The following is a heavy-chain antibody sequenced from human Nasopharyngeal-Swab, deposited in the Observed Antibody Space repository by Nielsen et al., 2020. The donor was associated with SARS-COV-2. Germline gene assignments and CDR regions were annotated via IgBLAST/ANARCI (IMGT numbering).Heavy chain of an antibody. J-gene: IGHJ5*02. CDR2: INHSGGT. D-gene: IGHD6-13*01. Sequence: SETLSLTCAVYGGPLSGYYWSWIRQPPGKGLEWIGEINHSGGTNYNPSLKSRVTISVDTSKIQFSLRLSSVTAADTAVYYCARLGRSEAAAGSYNWFDPWGQGTLVTVSS. V-gene: IGHV4-34*01. CDR3: ARLGRSEAAAGSYNWFDP. CDR1: GGPLSGYY.